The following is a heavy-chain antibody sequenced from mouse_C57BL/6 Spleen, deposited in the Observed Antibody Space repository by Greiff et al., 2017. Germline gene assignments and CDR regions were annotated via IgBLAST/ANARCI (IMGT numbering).Heavy chain of an antibody. CDR1: GFTFSSYG. Sequence: DVKLVESGGDLVKPGGSLKLSCAASGFTFSSYGMSWVRQTPDKRLEWVATISSGGSYTYYPDSVKGRFTISRDNAKNTLYLQMGSLKSEDTAMYYCARQGDYGNYGYAMDYWGQGTSVTVSS. CDR2: ISSGGSYT. J-gene: IGHJ4*01. CDR3: ARQGDYGNYGYAMDY. V-gene: IGHV5-6*02. D-gene: IGHD2-1*01.